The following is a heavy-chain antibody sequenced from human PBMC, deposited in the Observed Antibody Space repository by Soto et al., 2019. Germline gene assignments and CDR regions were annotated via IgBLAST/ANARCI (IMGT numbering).Heavy chain of an antibody. Sequence: EVQLVESGGGLVQPGGSLRLSCAASGFTFSSYDMHWVRQATGKGLEWVSAIGTAGDTYYPGSVKGRFTISRENAKNFLYLQMNSLRAGDTAVYYCARDVGDWSGGSCGFWYFDLWGRGTLVTVSS. CDR2: IGTAGDT. CDR3: ARDVGDWSGGSCGFWYFDL. J-gene: IGHJ2*01. D-gene: IGHD2-15*01. CDR1: GFTFSSYD. V-gene: IGHV3-13*01.